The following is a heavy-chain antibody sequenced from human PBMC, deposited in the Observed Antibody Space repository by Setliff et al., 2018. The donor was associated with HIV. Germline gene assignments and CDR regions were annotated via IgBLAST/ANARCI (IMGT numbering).Heavy chain of an antibody. Sequence: SVKVSCKASGGTFSSYVISWVRQAPGQGPEWMGGIIPMYGVANYAQKFQGRVTITTNESTSTAYMELSSLRSEDTAVYYCALPYCGGGNCWSSASLPPAGWFDPWGQGTLVTV. D-gene: IGHD2-15*01. CDR1: GGTFSSYV. V-gene: IGHV1-69*05. CDR3: ALPYCGGGNCWSSASLPPAGWFDP. J-gene: IGHJ5*02. CDR2: IIPMYGVA.